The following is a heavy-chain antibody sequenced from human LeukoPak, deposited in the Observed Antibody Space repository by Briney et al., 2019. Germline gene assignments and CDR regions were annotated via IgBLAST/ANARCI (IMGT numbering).Heavy chain of an antibody. CDR3: ARGAYCGGDCYSFDY. D-gene: IGHD2-21*01. CDR1: GYTFTSYD. CDR2: INPSGGST. Sequence: ASVKASCKASGYTFTSYDMHWVRQAPGQGLEWMGIINPSGGSTSYAQKFQGRVTMTRDTSTSTVYMELSSLRSEDTAVYYCARGAYCGGDCYSFDYWGQGTLVTVSS. V-gene: IGHV1-46*01. J-gene: IGHJ4*02.